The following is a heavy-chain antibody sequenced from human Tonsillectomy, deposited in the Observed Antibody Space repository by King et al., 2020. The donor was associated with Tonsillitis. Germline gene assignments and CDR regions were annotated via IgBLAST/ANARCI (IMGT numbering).Heavy chain of an antibody. CDR2: ISSSSDTI. CDR1: GFTFSSYS. D-gene: IGHD2-8*02. V-gene: IGHV3-48*01. J-gene: IGHJ2*01. CDR3: ASLTYWANWYFDL. Sequence: VQLVESGGGLVQPGGSLRLSCAASGFTFSSYSMNWIRQAPGKGLEWISYISSSSDTIYYADSVRGRFTMSRDNAKNSLYLQMSSLRAEDTAVYYCASLTYWANWYFDLWGRGTLVTVSS.